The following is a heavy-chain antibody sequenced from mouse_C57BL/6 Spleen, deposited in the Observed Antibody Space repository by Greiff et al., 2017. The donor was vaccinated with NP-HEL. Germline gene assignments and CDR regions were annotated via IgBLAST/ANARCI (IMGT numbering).Heavy chain of an antibody. CDR3: ARPTIDDYVWYFDV. CDR1: GFTFSDYG. Sequence: EVQVVESGGGLVKPGGSLKLSCAASGFTFSDYGMHWVRQAPEKGLEWVAYISSGSSTIYYADTVKGRFTISRDNAKNTLFRQMTRLRSEDTAMYYCARPTIDDYVWYFDVWGTGTTVTVSS. J-gene: IGHJ1*03. CDR2: ISSGSSTI. V-gene: IGHV5-17*01. D-gene: IGHD2-4*01.